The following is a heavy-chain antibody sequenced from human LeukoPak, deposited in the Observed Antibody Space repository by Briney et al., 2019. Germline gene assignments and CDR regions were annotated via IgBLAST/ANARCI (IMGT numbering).Heavy chain of an antibody. Sequence: GSVKVSCKASGGTFSSYAISWVRQAPGQRLEWMGWISTYSGNSNYAQKLQDRVTMTTDTSTTTAYMDLRSLRSDDTAVYYCARAGGWAREDYKGDAFDIWGQGTMVTVSS. V-gene: IGHV1-18*01. CDR1: GGTFSSYA. CDR3: ARAGGWAREDYKGDAFDI. J-gene: IGHJ3*02. D-gene: IGHD6-19*01. CDR2: ISTYSGNS.